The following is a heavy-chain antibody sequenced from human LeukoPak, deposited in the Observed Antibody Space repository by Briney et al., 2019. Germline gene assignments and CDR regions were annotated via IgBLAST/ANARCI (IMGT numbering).Heavy chain of an antibody. CDR2: IYTSGST. D-gene: IGHD3-22*01. CDR1: GGSISSGSYY. V-gene: IGHV4-61*02. J-gene: IGHJ4*02. CDR3: ARARGSSGYYPYYFDY. Sequence: SETLSLTCTVSGGSISSGSYYWSWIRQSAGKGLEWIGRIYTSGSTNYNPSLKSRVTISVDTSKNQFSLKLSSVTAADTAVYYCARARGSSGYYPYYFDYWGQGTLVTVSS.